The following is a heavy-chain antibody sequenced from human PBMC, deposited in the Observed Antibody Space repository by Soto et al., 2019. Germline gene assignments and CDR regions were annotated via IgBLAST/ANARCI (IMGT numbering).Heavy chain of an antibody. CDR1: GGSISSSSYY. J-gene: IGHJ4*02. V-gene: IGHV4-39*01. D-gene: IGHD5-18*01. CDR3: ARRWSWIQPVDY. CDR2: IYYSGST. Sequence: QLQLQESGPGLVKPSETLSLTCTVSGGSISSSSYYWGWIRQPPGKGLEWIGSIYYSGSTYYNPSLKSRVTLSVDPSKDHSPLKLSAVTAADTAVYYCARRWSWIQPVDYWGQGTLVTVSS.